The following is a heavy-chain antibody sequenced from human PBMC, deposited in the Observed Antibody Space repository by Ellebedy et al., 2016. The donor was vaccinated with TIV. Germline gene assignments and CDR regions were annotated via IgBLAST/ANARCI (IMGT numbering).Heavy chain of an antibody. D-gene: IGHD3-22*01. J-gene: IGHJ4*02. CDR1: GFTFSNFA. CDR2: ISGGGDST. CDR3: AKGTSSGFNYDRVGFEY. V-gene: IGHV3-23*01. Sequence: GESLKISCAASGFTFSNFAMHWVRQAPGKGLEWLSVISGGGDSTYQAGSVKGRSTITRDNSKNTLYLQMDRLRAEDTAVYYCAKGTSSGFNYDRVGFEYWGQGALVTVSS.